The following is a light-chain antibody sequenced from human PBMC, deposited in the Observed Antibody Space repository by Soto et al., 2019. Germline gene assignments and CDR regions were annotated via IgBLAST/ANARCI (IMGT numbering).Light chain of an antibody. CDR3: QQYDGSPLT. J-gene: IGKJ3*01. CDR2: GAS. CDR1: QSLSINS. V-gene: IGKV3-20*01. Sequence: EIVLTQSPGTLSLSPGERATLSCRASQSLSINSLAWYQQKPVQSPRLLVYGASTRDTGIPDRFRGSGSGTDFALTISSLEPEDFAMYYCQQYDGSPLTFVPGTKVDIK.